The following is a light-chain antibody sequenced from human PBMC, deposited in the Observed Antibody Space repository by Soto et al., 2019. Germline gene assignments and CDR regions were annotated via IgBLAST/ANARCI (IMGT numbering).Light chain of an antibody. CDR3: HHLKESPRT. CDR1: QDISSY. J-gene: IGKJ1*01. CDR2: SAS. V-gene: IGKV1-9*01. Sequence: DIQLTQSPSFLSASVGDRVTITCRASQDISSYLAWYQQRPGKVPRFLTHSASTLQSGVPSRFSATGSGTKFPPTIASLHPKNIATNYGHHLKESPRTFGQGPRWKS.